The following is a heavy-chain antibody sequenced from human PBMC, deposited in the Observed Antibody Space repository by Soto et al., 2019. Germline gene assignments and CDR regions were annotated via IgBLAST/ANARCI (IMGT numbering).Heavy chain of an antibody. V-gene: IGHV3-23*01. CDR1: GFTFSSYA. J-gene: IGHJ3*02. D-gene: IGHD6-19*01. Sequence: TGGSLRLSCAASGFTFSSYAMSWVRQAPGKGLEWVSAISGSGGSTYYADSVKGRFTISRDNSKNTLYLQMNSLRAEDTAVYYCAKGSSGWFDAFDIWGQGTMVTVSS. CDR3: AKGSSGWFDAFDI. CDR2: ISGSGGST.